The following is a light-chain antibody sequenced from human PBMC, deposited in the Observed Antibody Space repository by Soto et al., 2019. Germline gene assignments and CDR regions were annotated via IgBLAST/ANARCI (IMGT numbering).Light chain of an antibody. CDR2: GAS. V-gene: IGKV3-11*01. J-gene: IGKJ1*01. Sequence: VLTQSPATLSLSPGERATLSCRASETVRTFVDWYQQKPGQAPRLLFYGASNRATDIPARFSGSGSGTDFTLTISNLEPEDFAVYYCQQHSHWPPWTFGQGTRVEIQ. CDR3: QQHSHWPPWT. CDR1: ETVRTF.